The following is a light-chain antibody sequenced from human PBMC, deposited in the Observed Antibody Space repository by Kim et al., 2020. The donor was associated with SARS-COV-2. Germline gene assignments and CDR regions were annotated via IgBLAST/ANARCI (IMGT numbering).Light chain of an antibody. CDR2: DVS. CDR1: SSDVGGYNF. V-gene: IGLV2-14*03. J-gene: IGLJ2*01. CDR3: CSYAGIDVV. Sequence: PGQSITISCTGISSDVGGYNFVSWYQQHPGKAPKLMIFDVSNRPSGVSHRFSGSKSGNTASLTISGLQAEDEADYYCCSYAGIDVVFGGGTQLTVL.